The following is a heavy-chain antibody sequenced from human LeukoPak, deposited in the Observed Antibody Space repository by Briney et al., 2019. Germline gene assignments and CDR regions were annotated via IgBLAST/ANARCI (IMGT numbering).Heavy chain of an antibody. D-gene: IGHD3-22*01. CDR3: ARDRGTFYYGGRGPVLEYFQH. CDR2: FSSVSRYI. CDR1: GFTFSSYT. J-gene: IGHJ1*01. V-gene: IGHV3-21*01. Sequence: GGSLRLSCTPSGFTFSSYTMNWVRQAPGKGLEWVSSFSSVSRYIYYADSVKGRFTISRDDAENSLHLQMNSLRAEDTAVYFCARDRGTFYYGGRGPVLEYFQHWGQGTLVTVSS.